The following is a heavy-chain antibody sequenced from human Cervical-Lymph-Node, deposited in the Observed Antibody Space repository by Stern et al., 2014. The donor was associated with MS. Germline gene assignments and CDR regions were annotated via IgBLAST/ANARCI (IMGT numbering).Heavy chain of an antibody. V-gene: IGHV1-8*01. D-gene: IGHD4/OR15-4a*01. CDR2: MTPNSGNT. Sequence: QVQLVESGAEVEKPGASLKVSCKASGYTFTSYDINWVRQATGQGLEWMGCMTPNSGNTGYAQKFQGRVTMTRNTSISTAYMELSSLRSEDTAVYYCARVVPFLFDYWGQGTLVTVSS. J-gene: IGHJ4*02. CDR1: GYTFTSYD. CDR3: ARVVPFLFDY.